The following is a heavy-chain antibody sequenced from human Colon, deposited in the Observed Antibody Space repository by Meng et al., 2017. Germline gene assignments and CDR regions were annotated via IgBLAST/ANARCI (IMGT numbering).Heavy chain of an antibody. D-gene: IGHD4-17*01. CDR2: IYYSGST. J-gene: IGHJ5*02. CDR3: ARDRKHYGERGWFDP. V-gene: IGHV4-30-4*01. CDR1: GGSVICPSYY. Sequence: QGAGARLGRTADPPSLPCALSGGSVICPSYYWSWIGQPPGTGVEWIGYIYYSGSTYSNASLKSRVTISIDRSKNQFSLKLSSVTAADTAVYYCARDRKHYGERGWFDPWGQGTLVTVSS.